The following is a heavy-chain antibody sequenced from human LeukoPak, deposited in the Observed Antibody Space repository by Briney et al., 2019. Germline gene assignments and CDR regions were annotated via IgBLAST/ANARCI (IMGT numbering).Heavy chain of an antibody. Sequence: PSETLSLTCTLSGGSISSGGYYWSWIRQPAGKGLEWIGRIYTSGSTNYNPSLKSRVTMSVDTSKNQFSLKLSSVTAADTAVYYCASSHCTNGVCYYDFDYWGQGTLVTVSS. V-gene: IGHV4-61*02. J-gene: IGHJ4*02. CDR3: ASSHCTNGVCYYDFDY. CDR1: GGSISSGGYY. CDR2: IYTSGST. D-gene: IGHD2-8*01.